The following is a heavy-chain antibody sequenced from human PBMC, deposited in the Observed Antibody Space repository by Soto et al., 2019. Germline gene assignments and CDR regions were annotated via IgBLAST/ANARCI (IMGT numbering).Heavy chain of an antibody. V-gene: IGHV3-21*01. CDR3: ARDCSGATCFPGMDV. CDR1: GFSLNDYT. CDR2: ISGSGYI. J-gene: IGHJ6*02. D-gene: IGHD2-15*01. Sequence: LRLSCAASGFSLNDYTLNWVRRAPGKGLEWVSSISGSGYISYADSLRGRVTISRDNAKKSLYLQIISLRAEDAAVYYCARDCSGATCFPGMDVWGLGTTVTVSS.